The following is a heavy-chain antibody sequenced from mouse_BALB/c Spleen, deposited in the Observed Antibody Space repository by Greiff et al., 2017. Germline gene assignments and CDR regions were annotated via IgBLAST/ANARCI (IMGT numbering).Heavy chain of an antibody. CDR2: ISYSGST. Sequence: EVKLQESGPGLVKPSQSLSLTCTVTGYSITSDYAWNWIRQFPGNKLEWMGYISYSGSTSYNPSLKSRISITRDTSKNQFFLQLNSVTTEDTATYYCARLVTTVEFAYWGQGTLVTVSA. D-gene: IGHD1-1*01. J-gene: IGHJ3*01. CDR3: ARLVTTVEFAY. CDR1: GYSITSDYA. V-gene: IGHV3-2*02.